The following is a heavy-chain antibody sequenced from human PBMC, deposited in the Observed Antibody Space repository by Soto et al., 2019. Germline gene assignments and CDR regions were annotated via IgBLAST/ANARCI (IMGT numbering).Heavy chain of an antibody. D-gene: IGHD3-3*01. CDR1: GFTFSSYW. J-gene: IGHJ6*02. V-gene: IGHV3-7*03. Sequence: GGSLRLSCAASGFTFSSYWMSWVRQAPGKGLEWVANIKQDGSEKYYVDSVKGRFTISRDDAKNSLYLQMNSLRAEDTAVYYCARGVKGYDFWSGYLVPYYYYGMDVWGQGTTVTVSS. CDR2: IKQDGSEK. CDR3: ARGVKGYDFWSGYLVPYYYYGMDV.